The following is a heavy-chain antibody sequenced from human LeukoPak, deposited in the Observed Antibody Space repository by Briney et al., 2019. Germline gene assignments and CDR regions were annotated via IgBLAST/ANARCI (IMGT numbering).Heavy chain of an antibody. CDR1: GASISSYY. D-gene: IGHD3-10*01. V-gene: IGHV4-59*08. Sequence: PETLSLTCTVSGASISSYYWSWIRQPPGKGLEWIGYISYSGSTNYNPSLKSRVTISADTSKNQVSLTLSSVTAADTAVYYCARHPELYFFDYWGQGTLVTVSS. CDR2: ISYSGST. J-gene: IGHJ4*02. CDR3: ARHPELYFFDY.